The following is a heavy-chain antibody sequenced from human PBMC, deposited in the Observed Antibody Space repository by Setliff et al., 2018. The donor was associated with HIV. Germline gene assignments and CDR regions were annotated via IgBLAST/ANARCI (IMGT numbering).Heavy chain of an antibody. Sequence: SETLSLTCAVSGYSISSGYYWAWIRQSPGKGLDWIGSIHHSGTTYYNPSLKSRVTISVDTTTNQVSLQVNSVTAVDTAVYYCARVPHRVVGTTTLLYHFDSWGLGTLVTVSS. D-gene: IGHD1-26*01. CDR3: ARVPHRVVGTTTLLYHFDS. CDR1: GYSISSGYY. J-gene: IGHJ4*02. CDR2: IHHSGTT. V-gene: IGHV4-38-2*01.